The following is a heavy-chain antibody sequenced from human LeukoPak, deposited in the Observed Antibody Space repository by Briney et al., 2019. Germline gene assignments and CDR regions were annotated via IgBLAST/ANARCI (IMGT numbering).Heavy chain of an antibody. J-gene: IGHJ5*02. V-gene: IGHV5-51*04. CDR1: GYSFTSYW. D-gene: IGHD2-15*01. CDR2: IYPGDSDT. Sequence: GESLKISCKGSGYSFTSYWIGWVRQMPGKGLEWMGIIYPGDSDTRYSPSFQGQVTISADKPISTAYLQWSSLKASDTAMYYCARSYFYCSGGSCYFNHYDPWGQGTLVTVSS. CDR3: ARSYFYCSGGSCYFNHYDP.